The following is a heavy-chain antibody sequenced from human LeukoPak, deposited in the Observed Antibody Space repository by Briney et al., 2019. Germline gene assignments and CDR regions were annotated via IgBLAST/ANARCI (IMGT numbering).Heavy chain of an antibody. CDR2: INHSGST. J-gene: IGHJ4*02. V-gene: IGHV4-34*01. Sequence: CAVYGGSFSGYYWSWIRQPPGKGLEWIGEINHSGSTNYNPSLKSRVTISVDTSKNQFSLKLSSVTAADTAVYYCASVARFLDWGQGTLVTVSS. CDR3: ASVARFLD. D-gene: IGHD3-3*01. CDR1: GGSFSGYY.